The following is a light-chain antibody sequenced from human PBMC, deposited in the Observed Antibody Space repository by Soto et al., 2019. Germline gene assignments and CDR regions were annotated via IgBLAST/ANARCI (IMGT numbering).Light chain of an antibody. J-gene: IGKJ5*01. CDR1: QSVSSNN. V-gene: IGKV3-20*01. CDR3: QQYDNSLP. CDR2: GAS. Sequence: EIVLTQSPGTLSLSPGETATLSCRASQSVSSNNLAWYHQKPGQTPRLLIYGASSRATGIPDRFSGSGSGTDFTLTISRLEPEDFAVYYCQQYDNSLPFGQGTRLEIE.